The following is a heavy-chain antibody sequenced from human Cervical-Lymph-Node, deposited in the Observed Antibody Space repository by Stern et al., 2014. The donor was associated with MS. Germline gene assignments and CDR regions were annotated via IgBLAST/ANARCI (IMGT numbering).Heavy chain of an antibody. CDR2: ANPSVGRT. CDR1: GYSLTSYY. J-gene: IGHJ6*02. V-gene: IGHV1-46*01. D-gene: IGHD2-8*01. Sequence: VQLVQSGAEVKKPGASVKVSCKASGYSLTSYYMHWVRQAPGQGLEWMGIANPSVGRTSYAQKFQGRVTMTWDTSTSTVYMEVSSLRSEDTAVYYCARVGGDCANGVCYAPSDYYGMDVWGQGTTVTVS. CDR3: ARVGGDCANGVCYAPSDYYGMDV.